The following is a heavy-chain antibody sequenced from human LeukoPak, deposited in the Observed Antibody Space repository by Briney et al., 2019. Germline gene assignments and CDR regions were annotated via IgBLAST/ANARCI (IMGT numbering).Heavy chain of an antibody. CDR3: ARGYRSRRYYYYYMDV. CDR1: GYTFTSYD. D-gene: IGHD6-13*01. J-gene: IGHJ6*03. V-gene: IGHV1-8*03. CDR2: MNPNSCNT. Sequence: GASVTVSCKASGYTFTSYDINWVRQGTGQGHERMGWMNPNSCNTGYAQKSQGRVTITRNPSISTAYSELCSLRSEHTAVYYCARGYRSRRYYYYYMDVWGKGTTVTVSS.